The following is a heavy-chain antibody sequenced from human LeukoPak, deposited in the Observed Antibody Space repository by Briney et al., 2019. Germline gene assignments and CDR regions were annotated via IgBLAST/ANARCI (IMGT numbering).Heavy chain of an antibody. V-gene: IGHV1-46*01. Sequence: ASVKVSCKASGYTFTSYYMHWVRQAPGQGLEWMGMINPSGGSTSYAQKFQGRVTMTRDTSTSTVYMELSSLRSEDTAVYYCARGGGGRYSSGWCDDAFDIWGQGTMVTVSS. J-gene: IGHJ3*02. CDR1: GYTFTSYY. CDR2: INPSGGST. D-gene: IGHD6-19*01. CDR3: ARGGGGRYSSGWCDDAFDI.